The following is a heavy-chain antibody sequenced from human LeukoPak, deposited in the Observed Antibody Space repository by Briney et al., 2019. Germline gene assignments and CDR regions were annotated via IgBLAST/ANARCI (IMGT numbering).Heavy chain of an antibody. J-gene: IGHJ4*02. CDR2: INTDGSIT. CDR3: ARAVISRSYDY. D-gene: IGHD1-26*01. CDR1: GFTFSSYW. Sequence: QPGGSLRLSCAASGFTFSSYWMHGVRQVPGKGLVWVSRINTDGSITNYADSVKGRSTISRDNAKNTLYLQMNSLRAEDTAVYYCARAVISRSYDYWGQGTLVTVSS. V-gene: IGHV3-74*01.